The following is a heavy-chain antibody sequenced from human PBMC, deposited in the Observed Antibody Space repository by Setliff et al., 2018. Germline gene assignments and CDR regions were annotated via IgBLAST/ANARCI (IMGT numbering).Heavy chain of an antibody. CDR1: DDSFTSSRYY. D-gene: IGHD3-10*01. J-gene: IGHJ4*02. CDR3: ARHTIAMSTIISYFDY. CDR2: ISYSGTP. Sequence: SETLSLTCTVSDDSFTSSRYYWGWIRQAPGSGLEWIGSISYSGTPYYNASVESRVTISIDTSKNQFSLKLSSVTAADTAVYYCARHTIAMSTIISYFDYWGQGTLVTVSS. V-gene: IGHV4-39*01.